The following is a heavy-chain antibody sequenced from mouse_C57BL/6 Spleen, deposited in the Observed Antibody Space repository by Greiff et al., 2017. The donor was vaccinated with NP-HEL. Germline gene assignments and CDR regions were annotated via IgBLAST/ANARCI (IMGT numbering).Heavy chain of an antibody. CDR1: GYTFTDYE. Sequence: QVQLQQSGAELVRPGASVTLSCKASGYTFTDYEMHWVKQTPVHGLEWIGAIDPETGGTAYNQKFKGKAILTADKSSSTAYMELRSLTSEDSAVYYCTSASFYYAMDYWGQGTSVTVSS. J-gene: IGHJ4*01. CDR3: TSASFYYAMDY. V-gene: IGHV1-15*01. CDR2: IDPETGGT. D-gene: IGHD6-1*01.